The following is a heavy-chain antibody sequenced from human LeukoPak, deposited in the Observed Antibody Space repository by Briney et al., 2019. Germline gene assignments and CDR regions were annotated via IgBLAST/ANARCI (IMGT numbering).Heavy chain of an antibody. J-gene: IGHJ4*02. CDR2: INWNGGST. V-gene: IGHV3-20*04. CDR3: ARDLYGSGSKPFDY. D-gene: IGHD3-10*01. Sequence: GESLKISCAASGFTFDDYGMSWVRQAPGKGLEWVSGINWNGGSTGYADSVKGRFTISRDNAKNSLYLQMNSLRAEDTALYYCARDLYGSGSKPFDYWGQGTLVTVSS. CDR1: GFTFDDYG.